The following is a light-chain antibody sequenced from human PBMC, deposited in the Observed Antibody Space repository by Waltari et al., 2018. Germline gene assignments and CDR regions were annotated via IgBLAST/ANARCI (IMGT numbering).Light chain of an antibody. V-gene: IGKV3-15*01. Sequence: EIVMTQSPATLSVSPGQGATLSCWASQNIGPNLAWYQQKPGQAPRLLIYGASTRATGVPTRFSATGSGTEYTLTISSLQSDDSAFYYCQQYNDRPPYSFGQGTKLEIK. CDR1: QNIGPN. CDR2: GAS. CDR3: QQYNDRPPYS. J-gene: IGKJ2*03.